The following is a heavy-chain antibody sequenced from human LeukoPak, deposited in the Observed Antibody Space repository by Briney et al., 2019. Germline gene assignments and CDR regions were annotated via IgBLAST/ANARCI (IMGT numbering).Heavy chain of an antibody. CDR3: AAPGGGWFSGSYFLPGYNWFGP. D-gene: IGHD1-26*01. J-gene: IGHJ5*02. Sequence: SVKVSCKASGFTFTSSAMQWVRQARGQRLEWIGWIVVGSGNTNYAQKFQERVTITRDMSTSTAYMELSSLRSEDTAVYYCAAPGGGWFSGSYFLPGYNWFGPWGQGTLVTVSS. V-gene: IGHV1-58*02. CDR1: GFTFTSSA. CDR2: IVVGSGNT.